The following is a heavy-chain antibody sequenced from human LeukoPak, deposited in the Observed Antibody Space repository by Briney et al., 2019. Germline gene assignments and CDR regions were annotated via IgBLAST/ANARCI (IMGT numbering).Heavy chain of an antibody. CDR1: GGSISSHY. J-gene: IGHJ4*02. D-gene: IGHD6-13*01. V-gene: IGHV4-59*11. Sequence: SETLSLTCTVSGGSISSHYWSWIRQPPGKGLEWIGYIYYSGSTDYNPSLKSRVTISVDTSKNQFSLKLRSVTAADTAVYYCARGRGYSSSWQLWGQGTLVTVSS. CDR3: ARGRGYSSSWQL. CDR2: IYYSGST.